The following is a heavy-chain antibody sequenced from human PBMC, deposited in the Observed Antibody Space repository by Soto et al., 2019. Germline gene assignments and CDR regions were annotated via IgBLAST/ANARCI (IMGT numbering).Heavy chain of an antibody. CDR1: GYTFTSYG. CDR3: EREYQLLWFGESSYFQH. Sequence: ASVKVSCKASGYTFTSYGISWVRQAPGQGLEWMGWISAYNGNTNYAQKLQGRVTMTTDTSTSTAYMELRSLRSDDTAVYYCEREYQLLWFGESSYFQHWGQGTLVTVSS. J-gene: IGHJ1*01. CDR2: ISAYNGNT. V-gene: IGHV1-18*01. D-gene: IGHD3-10*01.